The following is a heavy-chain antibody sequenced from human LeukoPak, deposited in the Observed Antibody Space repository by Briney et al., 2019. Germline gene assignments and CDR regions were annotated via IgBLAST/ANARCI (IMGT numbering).Heavy chain of an antibody. CDR2: IYTSGST. D-gene: IGHD1-26*01. V-gene: IGHV4-4*07. Sequence: PSETLSLTCTVSGGSISSYYWSWIRQPAGKGLEWIGRIYTSGSTNYNPSLKSRVTMSVDTSKNQFSLKLSSVTAADTAVYYCARDRSYSGSSGWFDPWGQGTLVTVSS. J-gene: IGHJ5*02. CDR3: ARDRSYSGSSGWFDP. CDR1: GGSISSYY.